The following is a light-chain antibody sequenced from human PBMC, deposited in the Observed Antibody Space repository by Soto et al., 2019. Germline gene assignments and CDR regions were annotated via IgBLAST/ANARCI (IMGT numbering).Light chain of an antibody. J-gene: IGLJ1*01. CDR1: SSNIGAGYD. Sequence: QSVLTQPPSVSGAPGQRVTISCTWSSSNIGAGYDVHWYQQLPGTAPKLLIYGNSNRPSGVPDRFSGSKSGTSASLAITGLQAEDEADYYCQSYDSSLIYVFGTGTKLTVL. CDR2: GNS. V-gene: IGLV1-40*01. CDR3: QSYDSSLIYV.